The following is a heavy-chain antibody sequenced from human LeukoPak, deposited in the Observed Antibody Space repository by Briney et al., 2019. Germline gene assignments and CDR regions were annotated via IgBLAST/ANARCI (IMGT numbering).Heavy chain of an antibody. CDR1: GFSFSNYA. J-gene: IGHJ5*02. V-gene: IGHV3-30-3*01. Sequence: PGRSLRLSCAASGFSFSNYALHWVRQAPGKGLEWVAVISYDGSNKYYADSVKGRFTISRDNSKNTLYLQMKSLRAEDTAVYYCARRTPKMQQWLRSWFDPWGKGTLVTVSS. CDR3: ARRTPKMQQWLRSWFDP. D-gene: IGHD6-19*01. CDR2: ISYDGSNK.